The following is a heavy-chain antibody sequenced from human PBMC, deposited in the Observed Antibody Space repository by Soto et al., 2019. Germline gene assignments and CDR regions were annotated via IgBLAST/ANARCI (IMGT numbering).Heavy chain of an antibody. CDR2: ISYDGSNK. CDR3: ARSPNLEWLSRELWY. D-gene: IGHD3-3*01. Sequence: PGGSLRLSCAASGFTFSSYAMHWVRQAPGKGLEWVAVISYDGSNKYYADSVKGRFTISRDNSKNTLYLQMNSLRAEDTAVYYCARSPNLEWLSRELWYWGQGTLVTVSS. CDR1: GFTFSSYA. V-gene: IGHV3-30-3*01. J-gene: IGHJ4*02.